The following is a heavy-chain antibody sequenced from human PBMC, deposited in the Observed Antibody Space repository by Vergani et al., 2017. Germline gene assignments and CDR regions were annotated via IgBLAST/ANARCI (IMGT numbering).Heavy chain of an antibody. V-gene: IGHV3-30-3*01. CDR1: GFALNRHA. J-gene: IGHJ4*02. Sequence: QVQLVESGGGVVQPGTSLRLSCVVSGFALNRHAMYWVRQAPGKGLEWVVGISFDGTNEYYPDLVKGRFTISRDIAKNTLYLQVRSLRLEDTGVYHCVRDRGLCAGGRCYTEAWAYWGQGTPVTVSS. CDR3: VRDRGLCAGGRCYTEAWAY. D-gene: IGHD2-2*02. CDR2: ISFDGTNE.